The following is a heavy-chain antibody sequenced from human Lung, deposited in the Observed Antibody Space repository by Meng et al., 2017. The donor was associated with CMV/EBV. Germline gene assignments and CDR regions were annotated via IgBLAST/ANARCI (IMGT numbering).Heavy chain of an antibody. CDR3: ARRLWGFFDS. D-gene: IGHD3-16*01. CDR2: VYYNGST. J-gene: IGHJ4*02. Sequence: LXCSVSAGYVSSTHYYWGWIRQPPGRGLEWIGHVYYNGSTYHNPSLKSRVTMSVDTSKNHFSMNVSSVTAADTAVYYCARRLWGFFDSWGQGTLVTVSS. CDR1: AGYVSSTHYY. V-gene: IGHV4-39*02.